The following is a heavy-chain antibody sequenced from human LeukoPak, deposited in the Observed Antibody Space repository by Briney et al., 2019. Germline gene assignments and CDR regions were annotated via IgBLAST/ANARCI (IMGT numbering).Heavy chain of an antibody. CDR3: ARQHYDRTAYYYFDH. V-gene: IGHV4-39*01. Sequence: SETLSLSCTVSGGAITGSSYYWGCIRQSPGKGLEWIGSLYYTGSIYYNPSLKSRVSMSADTSKNQFSLRLNSLTAADRAVYYCARQHYDRTAYYYFDHWDQGTLVTVSS. J-gene: IGHJ4*02. D-gene: IGHD3-22*01. CDR2: LYYTGSI. CDR1: GGAITGSSYY.